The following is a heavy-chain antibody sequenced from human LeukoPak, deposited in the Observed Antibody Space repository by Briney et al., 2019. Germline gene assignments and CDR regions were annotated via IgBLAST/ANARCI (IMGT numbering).Heavy chain of an antibody. CDR1: GFTFDDYA. CDR3: AKGLESYWSYFDN. D-gene: IGHD3-10*01. J-gene: IGHJ4*02. Sequence: GRSLRLSCAASGFTFDDYAMHWVRQAPGKGLEWVSGISWNSGSIAYADSVKGRFTISRDNAKNSLYLQMNSLRAEDTALYYCAKGLESYWSYFDNWGQGTLVTVPS. CDR2: ISWNSGSI. V-gene: IGHV3-9*01.